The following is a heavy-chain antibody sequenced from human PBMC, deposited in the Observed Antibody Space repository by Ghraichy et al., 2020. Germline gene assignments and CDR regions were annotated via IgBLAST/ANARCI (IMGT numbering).Heavy chain of an antibody. V-gene: IGHV3-9*01. J-gene: IGHJ6*02. CDR1: GFTFDDYA. CDR3: AKAPASWLHYGMDV. Sequence: GGSLRLSCAASGFTFDDYAMHWVRQAPGKGLEWVSGISWNSGSIGYADSVKGRFTISRDNAKNSLYLQMNSLRAEDTALYYCAKAPASWLHYGMDVWGQGTTVTVSS. D-gene: IGHD3-9*01. CDR2: ISWNSGSI.